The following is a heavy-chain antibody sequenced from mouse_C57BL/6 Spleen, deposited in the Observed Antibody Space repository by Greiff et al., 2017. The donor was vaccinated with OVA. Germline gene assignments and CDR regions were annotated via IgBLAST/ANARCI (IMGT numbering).Heavy chain of an antibody. Sequence: EVMLVESGGGLVKPGGSLKLSCAASGFTFSDYGMHWVRQAPEKGLEWVAYISSGSSTIYYADTVKGRFTISRDNAKNTLFLQMTSLRSEDTAMYYCARGWLLRNYAMDYWGQGTSVTVSS. D-gene: IGHD2-3*01. CDR2: ISSGSSTI. CDR1: GFTFSDYG. CDR3: ARGWLLRNYAMDY. J-gene: IGHJ4*01. V-gene: IGHV5-17*01.